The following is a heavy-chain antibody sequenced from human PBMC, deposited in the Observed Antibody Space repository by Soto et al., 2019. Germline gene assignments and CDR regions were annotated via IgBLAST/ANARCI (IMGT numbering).Heavy chain of an antibody. J-gene: IGHJ3*02. V-gene: IGHV1-69*12. CDR2: IIPIFGTA. CDR3: ARPYGDYETDAFDI. CDR1: GGTFSSYG. Sequence: QVQLVQAGAAVKKPGSSVKVSCKASGGTFSSYGISWVRQAPGQGLEWMGGIIPIFGTANYAQKFQGRVTITADESTSTAYMELSSLRSEDTAVYYCARPYGDYETDAFDIWGQGTMVTVSS. D-gene: IGHD4-17*01.